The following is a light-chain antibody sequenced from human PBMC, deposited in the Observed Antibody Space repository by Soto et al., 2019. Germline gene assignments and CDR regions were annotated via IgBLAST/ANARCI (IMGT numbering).Light chain of an antibody. Sequence: EIQMTQSPSSLSASVGDRVTITCLAIQTISRYLNWYQHKPGKAPKLLIYAASTLQSGVPSRFSGSGSGAAFTLTISSLQHEDFANYYCQQSYSTHPITFGQGTRLEIK. CDR2: AAS. CDR1: QTISRY. J-gene: IGKJ5*01. V-gene: IGKV1-39*01. CDR3: QQSYSTHPIT.